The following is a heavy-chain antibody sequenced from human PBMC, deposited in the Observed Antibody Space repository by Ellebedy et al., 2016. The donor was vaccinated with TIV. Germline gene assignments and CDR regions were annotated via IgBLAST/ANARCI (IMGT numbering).Heavy chain of an antibody. Sequence: GESLKISCAASGFTFSNYWMHWVRQAPGKGLVWVSRIKSDGTSTSYAGSVRGRFTISRDNAKNTLYLEMNSLRAEDTAVYYCASPRDGYNFYYFNYWGQGTLVTVSS. CDR3: ASPRDGYNFYYFNY. D-gene: IGHD5-24*01. CDR2: IKSDGTST. J-gene: IGHJ4*02. V-gene: IGHV3-74*01. CDR1: GFTFSNYW.